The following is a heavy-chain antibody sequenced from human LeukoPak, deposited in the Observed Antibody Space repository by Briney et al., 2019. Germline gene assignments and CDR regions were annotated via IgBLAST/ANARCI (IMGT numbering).Heavy chain of an antibody. V-gene: IGHV4-39*07. CDR3: ARDILATSIAAPYY. CDR1: GFTFSSYW. J-gene: IGHJ4*02. D-gene: IGHD6-13*01. Sequence: GSLRLSCAASGFTFSSYWMSWVRQPPGKGLEWIGSIFYSGRTYYNPSLKSRVTMSVDTSKNQFSLRLSSVNAADTAVYYCARDILATSIAAPYYWGQGTLVTVSS. CDR2: IFYSGRT.